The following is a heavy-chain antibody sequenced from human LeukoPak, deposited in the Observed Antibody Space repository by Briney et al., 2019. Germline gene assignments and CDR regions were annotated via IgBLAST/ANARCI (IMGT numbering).Heavy chain of an antibody. CDR3: ARDMYYDFWSGGGGY. CDR2: ISSSGSNI. CDR1: GFTFSVYY. J-gene: IGHJ4*02. V-gene: IGHV3-11*01. D-gene: IGHD3-3*01. Sequence: GGSPSLSCAASGFTFSVYYMRWIRQAAGKGLEWVSYISSSGSNIYYTDSVKGRFTISRDNAKNSLYLQMNSLRAEDTAVYYCARDMYYDFWSGGGGYWGQGTLVTASS.